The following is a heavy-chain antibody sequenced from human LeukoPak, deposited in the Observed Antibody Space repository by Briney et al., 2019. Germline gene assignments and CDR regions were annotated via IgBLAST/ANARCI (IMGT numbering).Heavy chain of an antibody. CDR1: GFTFSTYA. CDR2: ISGSGDST. Sequence: GGSLRLSCAASGFTFSTYAMSWVRQAPGKGLEWVSGISGSGDSTYYADSVKGRFTISRDNSKNTLYLQMNSLRAEDTAVYYCTKVNYGGKLKTNYYYGMDVWGQGTTVTVSS. V-gene: IGHV3-23*01. J-gene: IGHJ6*02. D-gene: IGHD4-23*01. CDR3: TKVNYGGKLKTNYYYGMDV.